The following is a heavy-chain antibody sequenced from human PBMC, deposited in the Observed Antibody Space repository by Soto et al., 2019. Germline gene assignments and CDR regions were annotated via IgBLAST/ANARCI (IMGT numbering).Heavy chain of an antibody. CDR2: TYYRSKWYN. Sequence: SQTLPLTCAISVDRVSSNSAAWNLIRQSPSRGLEWLGRTYYRSKWYNDYAVSVKSRITINPDTSKNQFSLQLNSVTPEDTAVYYCARGVAWEGNFDYWGQGALVTVSS. J-gene: IGHJ4*02. V-gene: IGHV6-1*01. D-gene: IGHD1-26*01. CDR3: ARGVAWEGNFDY. CDR1: VDRVSSNSAA.